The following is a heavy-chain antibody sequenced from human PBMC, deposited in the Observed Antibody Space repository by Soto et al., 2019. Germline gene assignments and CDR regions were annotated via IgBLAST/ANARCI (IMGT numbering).Heavy chain of an antibody. CDR2: ISGSGGST. J-gene: IGHJ4*02. Sequence: GGSLRLSCAASGFTFSSYAMSWVRQAPGKGLEWVSAISGSGGSTYYADSVKGRFTISRDNSKNTLYLQMNSLRAEDTAVYYCAKDPSITMVRGVIAHDYWGQGTLVTVSS. D-gene: IGHD3-10*01. V-gene: IGHV3-23*01. CDR1: GFTFSSYA. CDR3: AKDPSITMVRGVIAHDY.